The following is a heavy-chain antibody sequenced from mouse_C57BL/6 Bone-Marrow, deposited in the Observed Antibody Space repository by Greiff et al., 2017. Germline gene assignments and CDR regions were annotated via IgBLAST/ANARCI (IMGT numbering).Heavy chain of an antibody. CDR3: DKKGENGSIYWYFDV. D-gene: IGHD1-1*01. J-gene: IGHJ1*03. CDR2: IDPETGGT. CDR1: GYTFTDYE. V-gene: IGHV1-15*01. Sequence: QVPLQQSGAELVRPGASVTLSCKASGYTFTDYEMHWVKQTPVHGLEWIGAIDPETGGTAYNQKFKGKAILTADKSSSTAYMELRSLTSEDSAVYCCDKKGENGSIYWYFDVWGTGTTVTVSS.